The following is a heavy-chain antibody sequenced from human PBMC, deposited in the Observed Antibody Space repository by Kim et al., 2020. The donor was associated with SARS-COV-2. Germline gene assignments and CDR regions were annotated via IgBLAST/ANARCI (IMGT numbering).Heavy chain of an antibody. D-gene: IGHD2-2*01. CDR3: AKYYCSSTNCYFDY. V-gene: IGHV3-23*05. J-gene: IGHJ4*02. Sequence: ADSVKGRFTISRDNSKNTLYLQMNSLRAEDTAVYYCAKYYCSSTNCYFDYWGQGTLVTVSS.